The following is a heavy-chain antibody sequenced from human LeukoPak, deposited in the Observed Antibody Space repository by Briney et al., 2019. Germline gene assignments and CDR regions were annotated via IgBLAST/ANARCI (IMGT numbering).Heavy chain of an antibody. Sequence: GGSLRLSCAASGFKFSSYRMNWVRQAPGKGPECVSSISGSSTNKYYADSVKGRFTISRDNSKNTLYLQMNSLRAEDTAVYYCARALYSSGWYPCDYWGQGTLVTVSS. D-gene: IGHD6-19*01. V-gene: IGHV3-21*01. CDR1: GFKFSSYR. J-gene: IGHJ4*02. CDR3: ARALYSSGWYPCDY. CDR2: ISGSSTNK.